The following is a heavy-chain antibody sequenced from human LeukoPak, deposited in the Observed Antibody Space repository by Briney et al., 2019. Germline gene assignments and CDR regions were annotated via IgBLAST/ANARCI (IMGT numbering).Heavy chain of an antibody. CDR3: ASDYYGSGRGGAFDI. CDR2: IYSGGST. Sequence: GGSLRLSCAASGFIFSDHYMDWVRQAPGKGLEWVSIIYSGGSTYYADSVKGRFTISRDNSKNTLYLQMNSLRAEDTAVYYCASDYYGSGRGGAFDIWGQGTMVTVSS. D-gene: IGHD3-10*01. CDR1: GFIFSDHY. V-gene: IGHV3-66*01. J-gene: IGHJ3*02.